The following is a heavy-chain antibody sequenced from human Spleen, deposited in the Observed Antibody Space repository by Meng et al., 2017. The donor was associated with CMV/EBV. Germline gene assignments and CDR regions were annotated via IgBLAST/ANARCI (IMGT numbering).Heavy chain of an antibody. CDR2: IRYDGGNK. J-gene: IGHJ4*02. V-gene: IGHV3-30*02. CDR1: GFMFSQYG. CDR3: ARDQGLVFGEVIPYFDY. D-gene: IGHD3-10*01. Sequence: GESLKISCAASGFMFSQYGIHWVRQVPGKGLEWVAFIRYDGGNKDYADSVKGRFTVSRDYATNSVFLQMNTLRVDDTALYYCARDQGLVFGEVIPYFDYWGQGTPVTVSS.